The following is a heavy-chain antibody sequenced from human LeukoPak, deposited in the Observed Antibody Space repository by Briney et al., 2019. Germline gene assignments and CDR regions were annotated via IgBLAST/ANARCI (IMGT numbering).Heavy chain of an antibody. D-gene: IGHD3-22*01. V-gene: IGHV3-48*01. CDR3: ARADSGYTNWFDP. CDR1: GFTFSSYS. Sequence: GGSLRLSCAASGFTFSSYSMHWVRQAPGKGLEWVSYLCSSSSTIYFADTVKGRFTISRDNAKNSLFLQMNSLRAEDTAVYYCARADSGYTNWFDPWGQGTLVTVSS. J-gene: IGHJ5*02. CDR2: LCSSSSTI.